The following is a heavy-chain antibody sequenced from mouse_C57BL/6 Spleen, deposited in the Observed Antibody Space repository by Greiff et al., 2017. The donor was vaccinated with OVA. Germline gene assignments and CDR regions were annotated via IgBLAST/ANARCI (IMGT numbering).Heavy chain of an antibody. CDR1: GYTFTDYY. V-gene: IGHV1-26*01. J-gene: IGHJ2*01. CDR2: INPNNGGT. D-gene: IGHD4-1*01. Sequence: VQLKQSGPELVKPGASVKISCKASGYTFTDYYMNWVKQSHGKSLEWIGDINPNNGGTSYNQKFKGKATLTVDKSSSTAYMELRSLTSEDSAVYYCARLGPDYFDYWGQGTTLTVSS. CDR3: ARLGPDYFDY.